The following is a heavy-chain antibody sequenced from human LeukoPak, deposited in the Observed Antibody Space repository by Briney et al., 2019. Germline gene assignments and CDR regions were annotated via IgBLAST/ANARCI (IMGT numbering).Heavy chain of an antibody. CDR2: IYDNANT. CDR3: ARSEAFDI. Sequence: SETLSLTCTVSGDSVTSSYWCWIRQSAGKGPEWIGRIYDNANTNYNPSLKSRVTMSVDTSKNQFSLRLSFVTAADTAVYYCARSEAFDIWGQGTTVTVSS. V-gene: IGHV4-4*07. CDR1: GDSVTSSY. J-gene: IGHJ3*02.